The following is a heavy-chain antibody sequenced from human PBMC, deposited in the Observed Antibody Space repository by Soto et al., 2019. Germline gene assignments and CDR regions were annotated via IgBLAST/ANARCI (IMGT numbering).Heavy chain of an antibody. CDR1: VFTFSSYS. CDR2: ISSSSSYI. V-gene: IGHV3-21*01. CDR3: ARGGGYSYGFKFFY. J-gene: IGHJ4*02. D-gene: IGHD5-18*01. Sequence: GSLRLSCAASVFTFSSYSMNWVRQAPGKGLEWVSSISSSSSYIYYADSVKGRFTISRDNAKNSLYLQMNSLRAEDTAVYYCARGGGYSYGFKFFYWGQGTLVTVSS.